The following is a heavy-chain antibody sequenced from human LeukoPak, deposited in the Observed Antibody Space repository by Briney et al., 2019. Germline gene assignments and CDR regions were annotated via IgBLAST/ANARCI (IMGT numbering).Heavy chain of an antibody. V-gene: IGHV3-11*01. J-gene: IGHJ5*02. CDR1: GFTFSDHY. Sequence: GGSLRLSCAASGFTFSDHYMSWIRHAPGKGLQWLAYIGGDGNPIYYADYVKGRFTISRDNTKNSLYLRMNNLRADDTAVYYCARKAGVWYDRSCDTWGQGTLVAVSS. CDR3: ARKAGVWYDRSCDT. D-gene: IGHD3-22*01. CDR2: IGGDGNPI.